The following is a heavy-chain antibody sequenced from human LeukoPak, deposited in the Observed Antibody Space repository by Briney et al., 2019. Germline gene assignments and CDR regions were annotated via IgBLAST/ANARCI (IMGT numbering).Heavy chain of an antibody. J-gene: IGHJ4*02. D-gene: IGHD3-22*01. CDR3: ARSGLLGKFLFDY. CDR1: GFTFSSHS. Sequence: PGGSLRLSCAASGFTFSSHSMNWVRQAPGKGLEWVSSISSSSSYIYYADSVKGRFTISRDNAKNSLYLQTNSLRAEDTAVYYCARSGLLGKFLFDYWGQGTLVTVSS. V-gene: IGHV3-21*01. CDR2: ISSSSSYI.